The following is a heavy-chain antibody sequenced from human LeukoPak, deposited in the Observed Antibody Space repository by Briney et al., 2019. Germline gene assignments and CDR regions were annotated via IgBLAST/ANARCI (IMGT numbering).Heavy chain of an antibody. J-gene: IGHJ3*02. V-gene: IGHV3-30-3*01. D-gene: IGHD2-2*01. CDR1: GFTFSSYA. CDR2: ISYDGSNK. CDR3: AKGIVVVPAAMGAFDI. Sequence: GGSLRLSCAASGFTFSSYAMHWVRQAPGKGLEWVAVISYDGSNKYYADSVKGRFTISRDNSKNTLYLQMNSLRAEDTAVYYCAKGIVVVPAAMGAFDIWGQGTMVTVSS.